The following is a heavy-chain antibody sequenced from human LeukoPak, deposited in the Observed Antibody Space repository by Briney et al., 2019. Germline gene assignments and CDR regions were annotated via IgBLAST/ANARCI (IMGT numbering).Heavy chain of an antibody. V-gene: IGHV1-69*04. CDR2: IIPILGIA. CDR3: ASVGIAAAGTSSQDY. CDR1: GYTFTSYG. D-gene: IGHD6-13*01. Sequence: GASVKASCKASGYTFTSYGISWVRQAPGQGLEWMGRIIPILGIANYAQKFQGRVTITADKSTSTAYMELSSLRSEDTAVYYCASVGIAAAGTSSQDYWGQGTLVTVSS. J-gene: IGHJ4*02.